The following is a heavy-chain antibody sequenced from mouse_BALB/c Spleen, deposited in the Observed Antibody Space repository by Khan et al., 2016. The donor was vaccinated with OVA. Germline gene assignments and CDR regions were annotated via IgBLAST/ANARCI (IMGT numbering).Heavy chain of an antibody. V-gene: IGHV1-4*01. J-gene: IGHJ3*01. Sequence: QVQLKQSGAELARPGASVKMSCKASGYTFTTYTIHWVKQRPGQGLEWIGYIIPSNDYTNYNQKFKDRATLTANTSSSTAYMQLSSLTSEDSAVNYCVREGAYYRSDGWFAYWGQGTLVTVSA. D-gene: IGHD2-14*01. CDR3: VREGAYYRSDGWFAY. CDR2: IIPSNDYT. CDR1: GYTFTTYT.